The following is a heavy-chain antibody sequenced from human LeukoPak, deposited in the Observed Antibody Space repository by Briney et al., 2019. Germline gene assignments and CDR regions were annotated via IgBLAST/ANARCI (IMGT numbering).Heavy chain of an antibody. J-gene: IGHJ4*02. CDR1: GGSISSSSYY. CDR2: IYYSGST. CDR3: ARQYYDILTGYSFPDY. D-gene: IGHD3-9*01. Sequence: SETLSLTCTVSGGSISSSSYYWGWIRQPPGKGLEWIGSIYYSGSTYCNPSLKSRVTISVDTSKNQFSLKLSSVTAADTAVYYCARQYYDILTGYSFPDYWGQGTLVTVSS. V-gene: IGHV4-39*01.